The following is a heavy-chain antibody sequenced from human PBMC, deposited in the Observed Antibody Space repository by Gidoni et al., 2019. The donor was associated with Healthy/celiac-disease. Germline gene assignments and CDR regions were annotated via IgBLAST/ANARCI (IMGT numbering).Heavy chain of an antibody. CDR3: ARGRSDYVWGSYRFYY. V-gene: IGHV4-34*01. J-gene: IGHJ4*02. Sequence: QVQLQQWGAGLLKPSETLSLTCAVYGGSFSGYYWSWIRQPPGKGLEWIGEINHSGSTNYNPSLKSRVTISVDTSKNQFSLKLSSVTAADTAVYYCARGRSDYVWGSYRFYYWGQGTLVTVSS. CDR1: GGSFSGYY. D-gene: IGHD3-16*02. CDR2: INHSGST.